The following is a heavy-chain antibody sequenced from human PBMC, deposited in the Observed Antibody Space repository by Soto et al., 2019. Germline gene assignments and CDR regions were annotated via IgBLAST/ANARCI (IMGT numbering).Heavy chain of an antibody. Sequence: EVQLLESGEGLVQPGGSLKLSCAASGFTFSNYAMSWVRQAPGKGLEWVSGIGSSGSNTYYADSVKGRFTISRDNYKNTLFLQMNSLRAEDTAEYYCARVVRYFDTPYGMDVWGQGTTVTVSS. CDR1: GFTFSNYA. CDR3: ARVVRYFDTPYGMDV. V-gene: IGHV3-23*01. CDR2: IGSSGSNT. D-gene: IGHD3-9*01. J-gene: IGHJ6*02.